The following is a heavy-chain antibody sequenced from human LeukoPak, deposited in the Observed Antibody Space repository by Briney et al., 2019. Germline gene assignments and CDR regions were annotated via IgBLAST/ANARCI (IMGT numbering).Heavy chain of an antibody. CDR3: AKVGGARGIQLWLLDY. Sequence: GGSLRLSCAASGFTFSSYAMSGVREAPGEGLEWGSAISGSGGSTYYAASVKGRFTISRDNTKNTPYLQMNSPRAEETAVYYCAKVGGARGIQLWLLDYWGQGNLVTVSS. CDR2: ISGSGGST. J-gene: IGHJ4*02. V-gene: IGHV3-23*01. CDR1: GFTFSSYA. D-gene: IGHD5-18*01.